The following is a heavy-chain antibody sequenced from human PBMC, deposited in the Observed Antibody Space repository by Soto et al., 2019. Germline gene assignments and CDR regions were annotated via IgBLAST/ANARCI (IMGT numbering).Heavy chain of an antibody. CDR2: ISGGGGYT. Sequence: GGSLRLSCAASGFTFNSYAMNWVRQVPGKGLEWVSVISGGGGYTFYADSVKGRFTISRDNSKNTLYLQMNSLRADDTAVYYCAKGRGYSGSDLVDYWGQGTPVTVSS. CDR1: GFTFNSYA. D-gene: IGHD5-12*01. CDR3: AKGRGYSGSDLVDY. J-gene: IGHJ4*02. V-gene: IGHV3-23*01.